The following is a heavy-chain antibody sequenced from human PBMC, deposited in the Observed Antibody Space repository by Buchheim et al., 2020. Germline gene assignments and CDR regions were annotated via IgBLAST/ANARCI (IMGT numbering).Heavy chain of an antibody. Sequence: QVQLVESGGGVVQPGRSLRLSCAASGFTFSSYAMHWVRQAPGKGLEWVAVISYDGSNKYYADSVKGRFTISRDNSKNTLYLQMNSLRAEDTAVYYCAGGSSGYLVGMDVWGQGTT. J-gene: IGHJ6*02. D-gene: IGHD3-22*01. CDR3: AGGSSGYLVGMDV. CDR2: ISYDGSNK. V-gene: IGHV3-30*04. CDR1: GFTFSSYA.